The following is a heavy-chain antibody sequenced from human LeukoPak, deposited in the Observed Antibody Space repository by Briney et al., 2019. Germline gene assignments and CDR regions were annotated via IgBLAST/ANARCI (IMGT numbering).Heavy chain of an antibody. CDR2: MNPNSGNT. CDR1: GYTFTSYD. CDR3: ARVRRWYYYMDV. Sequence: ASVTVSCKASGYTFTSYDINWVRQAPGQGLEWMGWMNPNSGNTGYAQKFQGRVTMTRNTSISTAYMELSSLRSEDTAVYYCARVRRWYYYMDVWGKGTAVTVSS. V-gene: IGHV1-8*01. J-gene: IGHJ6*03. D-gene: IGHD4-23*01.